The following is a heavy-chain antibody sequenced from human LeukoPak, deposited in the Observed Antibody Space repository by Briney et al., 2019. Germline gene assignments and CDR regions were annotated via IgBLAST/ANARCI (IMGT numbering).Heavy chain of an antibody. CDR2: IKNKVNSYTT. Sequence: GRSLRLSCAASGYTFSDHYMDWVRQAPGKGLEWVGRIKNKVNSYTTEHAASVKGRFAISRDDSKNSLYLQMNSLKTEDTAVYYCARSAYLKGMDVWGQGTTVTVSS. CDR3: ARSAYLKGMDV. D-gene: IGHD3-3*01. CDR1: GYTFSDHY. J-gene: IGHJ6*02. V-gene: IGHV3-72*01.